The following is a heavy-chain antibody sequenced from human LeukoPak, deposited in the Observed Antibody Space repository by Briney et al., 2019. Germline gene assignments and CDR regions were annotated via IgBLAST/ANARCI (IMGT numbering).Heavy chain of an antibody. J-gene: IGHJ2*01. Sequence: GESLKISCKGSGYSFTSYWIGWVRQMPGKGLEWMGIIYPGDSDTRYSPSFQGQVTISADKSISTAYLQWSSLKASVTAMYYCARQGGEIAAAGTYWYFDLWGRGTLVTVSS. V-gene: IGHV5-51*01. D-gene: IGHD6-13*01. CDR2: IYPGDSDT. CDR3: ARQGGEIAAAGTYWYFDL. CDR1: GYSFTSYW.